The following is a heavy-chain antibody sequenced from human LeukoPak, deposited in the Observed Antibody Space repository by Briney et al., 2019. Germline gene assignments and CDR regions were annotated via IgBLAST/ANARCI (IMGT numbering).Heavy chain of an antibody. CDR2: IYTSGST. Sequence: SQTLSLTCTVSGGSISSGSYYWSWIRQPAGKGLEWIGRIYTSGSTNYNPSLKSRVTMSVDTSKNQFSLKLSSVTAADTAVYYCARMITFGGVIAPYYMDVWGKGTTVTISS. CDR3: ARMITFGGVIAPYYMDV. V-gene: IGHV4-61*02. D-gene: IGHD3-16*02. J-gene: IGHJ6*03. CDR1: GGSISSGSYY.